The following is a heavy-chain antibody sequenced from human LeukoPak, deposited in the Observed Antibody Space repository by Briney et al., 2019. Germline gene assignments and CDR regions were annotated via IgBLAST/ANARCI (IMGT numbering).Heavy chain of an antibody. CDR1: GFTFSSYE. V-gene: IGHV3-48*03. D-gene: IGHD3-22*01. CDR2: VSSSGSTI. Sequence: PGGSLRLSCAASGFTFSSYEMNWVRQAPGKGLEWVSYVSSSGSTIYYADSVKGRFTISRDNAKNSLYLQMNSLRAEDTAVYYCARDLYYYDSSGYYYDNLVGYWGQGTLVTVSS. CDR3: ARDLYYYDSSGYYYDNLVGY. J-gene: IGHJ4*02.